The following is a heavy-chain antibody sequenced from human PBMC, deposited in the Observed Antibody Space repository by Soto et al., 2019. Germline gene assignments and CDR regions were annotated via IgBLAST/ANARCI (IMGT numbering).Heavy chain of an antibody. Sequence: PSETLSLTCTVSGGSISSGGYYWSWIRQHPGKGLEWIGYIYYSGSTYYNPSLKSRVTISVDTSKNQFSLKLSSVTAADTAVYYCARDRPDAYCGGDCPSNWFDPWGQGTLVTVSS. CDR2: IYYSGST. J-gene: IGHJ5*02. D-gene: IGHD2-21*02. V-gene: IGHV4-31*03. CDR1: GGSISSGGYY. CDR3: ARDRPDAYCGGDCPSNWFDP.